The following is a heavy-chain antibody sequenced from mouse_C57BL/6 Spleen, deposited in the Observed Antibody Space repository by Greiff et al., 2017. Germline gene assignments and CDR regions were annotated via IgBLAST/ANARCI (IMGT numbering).Heavy chain of an antibody. J-gene: IGHJ1*03. CDR1: GYTFTSYG. D-gene: IGHD1-1*01. Sequence: QVQLQQSGAELARPGASVKLSCKASGYTFTSYGISWVKQRTGKGLEWIGEIYPRSGTTYYNEKFKGKATLTAEKSSSTAYMELRSLTSEDSAVYFCARYYGSSYWYFDVWGTGTTVTVSS. V-gene: IGHV1-81*01. CDR3: ARYYGSSYWYFDV. CDR2: IYPRSGTT.